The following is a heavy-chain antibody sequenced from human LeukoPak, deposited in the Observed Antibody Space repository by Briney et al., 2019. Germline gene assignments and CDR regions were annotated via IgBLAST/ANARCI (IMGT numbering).Heavy chain of an antibody. CDR1: GYTFTNYD. J-gene: IGHJ5*02. Sequence: GASVKVSCKASGYTFTNYDINWVRQATGHGLEWMGWMNPNSGNTGYAQKFQGRVTMNRNTSISTAYMDLSSLKSEDTAVYYCAKSVGPGGSSYNWFDPWGQGTLVTVSS. V-gene: IGHV1-8*01. CDR3: AKSVGPGGSSYNWFDP. CDR2: MNPNSGNT. D-gene: IGHD1-26*01.